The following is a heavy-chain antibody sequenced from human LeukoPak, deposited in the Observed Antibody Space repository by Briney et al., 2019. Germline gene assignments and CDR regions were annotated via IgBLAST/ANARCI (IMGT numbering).Heavy chain of an antibody. CDR2: IYYSGST. CDR3: ARQAFSGSYWGYYFDY. V-gene: IGHV4-30-4*08. D-gene: IGHD1-26*01. Sequence: SQTLSLTCTVSGGSISSGDYYWSWIRQPPGKGLEWIGYIYYSGSTYYNPSLKSRVTLSVDTSKNQFSLKLSSVAAADTAVYYCARQAFSGSYWGYYFDYWGQGTLVTVSS. CDR1: GGSISSGDYY. J-gene: IGHJ4*02.